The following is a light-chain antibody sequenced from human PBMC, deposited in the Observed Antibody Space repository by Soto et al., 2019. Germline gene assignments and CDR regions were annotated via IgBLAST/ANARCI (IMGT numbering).Light chain of an antibody. V-gene: IGKV3-20*01. J-gene: IGKJ1*01. CDR3: QQYGTSPWT. Sequence: EIVLTQSPGTLSLSPGERATLSCRASQSVGNNYLAWYQQKVGQAPRLLIFAASKRATGIPDRFSGSGSGSDFTLTISRLEPEDFAVYYCQQYGTSPWTFGQRTKVEIK. CDR2: AAS. CDR1: QSVGNNY.